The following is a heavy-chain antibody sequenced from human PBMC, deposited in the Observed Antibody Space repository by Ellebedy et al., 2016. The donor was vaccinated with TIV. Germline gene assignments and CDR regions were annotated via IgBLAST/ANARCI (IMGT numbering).Heavy chain of an antibody. J-gene: IGHJ4*02. CDR2: IKEDGSQT. CDR3: ATDRGYFTFDY. Sequence: GESPKISCATPGFTFSTYWMAWVRQAPGKGLERVPNIKEDGSQTYYVGSVKGRFTISRDNAKNSLYLQMNSLRADDTAVYYCATDRGYFTFDYWGQGSLITVSS. CDR1: GFTFSTYW. V-gene: IGHV3-7*03. D-gene: IGHD3-9*01.